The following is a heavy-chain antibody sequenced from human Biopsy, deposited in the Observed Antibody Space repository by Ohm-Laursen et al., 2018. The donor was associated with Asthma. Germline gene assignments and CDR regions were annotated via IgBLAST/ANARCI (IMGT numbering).Heavy chain of an antibody. Sequence: SLRLSCSASGFTFDDYAMHWVRQAPGKGLEWVSGVSWNSGSIDYADSVKGRFTISRDNAKNSLYLQMNNLRGADTALYYCVKDIRLQLWGFDSWGQGTLVTVS. CDR2: VSWNSGSI. V-gene: IGHV3-9*01. CDR1: GFTFDDYA. J-gene: IGHJ4*02. CDR3: VKDIRLQLWGFDS. D-gene: IGHD6-13*01.